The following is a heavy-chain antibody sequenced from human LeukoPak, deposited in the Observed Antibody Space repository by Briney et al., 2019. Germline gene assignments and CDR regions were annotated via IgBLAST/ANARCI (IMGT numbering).Heavy chain of an antibody. D-gene: IGHD5-18*01. Sequence: GGSLRLSCAASGFTFSSYGMHWVRQAPGKGLEWVSAISGSGGSTYYADSVKGRFTISRDNSKNTLYLQMNSLRAEDTAVYYCAKVTWIQLWSFYFDYWGQGTLVTVSS. J-gene: IGHJ4*02. V-gene: IGHV3-23*01. CDR2: ISGSGGST. CDR1: GFTFSSYG. CDR3: AKVTWIQLWSFYFDY.